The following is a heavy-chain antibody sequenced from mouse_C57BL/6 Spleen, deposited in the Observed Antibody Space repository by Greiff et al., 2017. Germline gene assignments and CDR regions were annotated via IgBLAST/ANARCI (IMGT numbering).Heavy chain of an antibody. CDR2: INSGSGGT. V-gene: IGHV1-54*01. J-gene: IGHJ1*03. D-gene: IGHD1-1*01. Sequence: QVHVKQSGAELVRPGTSVKVSCKASGYAFTNYLIEWVKQRPGQGLEWIGVINSGSGGTNYNEKFKGKATLTADKSSSTSYMQRSSLTSEDSAVYFCARAGVLRSYFDVWGTGTTVTVSS. CDR3: ARAGVLRSYFDV. CDR1: GYAFTNYL.